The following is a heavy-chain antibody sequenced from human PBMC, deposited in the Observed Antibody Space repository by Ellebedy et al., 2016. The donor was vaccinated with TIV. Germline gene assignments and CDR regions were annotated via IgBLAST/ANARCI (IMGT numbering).Heavy chain of an antibody. CDR2: ISTSYGDT. Sequence: ASAKVSCXASGYTFITYSITWVRQAPGQGLVWMAWISTSYGDTTYAQKPQDRVTLTTDTSTSTVYMEMRSLTSDDTAVYYCARGTGSGDAFHIWGQGTMVTVSS. D-gene: IGHD1-14*01. CDR1: GYTFITYS. V-gene: IGHV1-18*01. CDR3: ARGTGSGDAFHI. J-gene: IGHJ3*02.